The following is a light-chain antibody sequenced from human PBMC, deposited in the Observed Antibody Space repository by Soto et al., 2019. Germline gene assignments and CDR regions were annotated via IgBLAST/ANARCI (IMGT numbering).Light chain of an antibody. CDR2: DKN. J-gene: IGLJ2*01. V-gene: IGLV1-51*01. CDR1: SSNIGNND. CDR3: ATWDSSLSVVL. Sequence: QSVLTQPPSVSAAPGQKVTISCSGSSSNIGNNDVSWFQQLPGTAPKLLIYDKNKRPSGIPDRFSGSKSGTSATLGITGLQTGDEADNYCATWDSSLSVVLFGGGTKLTVL.